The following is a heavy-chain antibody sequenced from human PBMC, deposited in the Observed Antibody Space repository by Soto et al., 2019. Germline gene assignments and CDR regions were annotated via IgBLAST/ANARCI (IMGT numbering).Heavy chain of an antibody. Sequence: QVQLVQSGAEVKKPGASVKVSCKASGYTFTSYGISWVRQAPGQGLEWMGWISAYNGNTNYAQKLQGRVTMTTDTSTSTAYMELRSLRSDDTAVYYCALSYNWNYQRYYYYYMDVWGKGTTVTVSS. D-gene: IGHD1-7*01. V-gene: IGHV1-18*01. CDR2: ISAYNGNT. CDR3: ALSYNWNYQRYYYYYMDV. CDR1: GYTFTSYG. J-gene: IGHJ6*03.